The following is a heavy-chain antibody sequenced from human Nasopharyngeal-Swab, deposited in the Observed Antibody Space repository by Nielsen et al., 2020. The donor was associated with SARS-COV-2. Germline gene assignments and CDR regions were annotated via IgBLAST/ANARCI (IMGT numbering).Heavy chain of an antibody. D-gene: IGHD2-2*01. J-gene: IGHJ6*02. Sequence: GGPLRPPFAPPGSTSSSHSMNWVRQAPGKGLEWFPSISSSSSYIYYADSGKGRFTTSRDNAKNSLYLQMNSLRAEDPAVYYCARGQYCSSTSCYARGYYYYYGMDVWGQGTTVTVSS. V-gene: IGHV3-21*01. CDR3: ARGQYCSSTSCYARGYYYYYGMDV. CDR1: GSTSSSHS. CDR2: ISSSSSYI.